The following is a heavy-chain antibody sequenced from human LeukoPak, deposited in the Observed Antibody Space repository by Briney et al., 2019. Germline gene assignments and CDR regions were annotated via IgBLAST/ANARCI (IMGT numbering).Heavy chain of an antibody. CDR3: ARKREGPATGIDY. Sequence: PSETLSLTCTVSGVSIISTNSYWVWIRPSPRTGLEWIGNIYSSGRTYYNPSLKSRVTISIDMSDNQFSLKLTSVTAADTAVYYCARKREGPATGIDYWGQGTLVTVSS. CDR2: IYSSGRT. CDR1: GVSIISTNSY. D-gene: IGHD2-15*01. V-gene: IGHV4-39*07. J-gene: IGHJ4*02.